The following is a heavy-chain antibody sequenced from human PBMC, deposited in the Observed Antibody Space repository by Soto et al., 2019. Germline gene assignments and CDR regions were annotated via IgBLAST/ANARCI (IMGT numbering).Heavy chain of an antibody. CDR1: GYTFTGYY. CDR2: INPNSGGT. J-gene: IGHJ6*02. D-gene: IGHD3-22*01. V-gene: IGHV1-2*02. CDR3: AREWLLTSAYYYYGMDV. Sequence: QVQLVQSGAEVKKPGASVKVSCKASGYTFTGYYMHWVRQAPGKGLEWMGWINPNSGGTNYAQKFQGRVTMTRDTSISTAYMELSRLRSDDTAVYYCAREWLLTSAYYYYGMDVWGQGTTVTVSS.